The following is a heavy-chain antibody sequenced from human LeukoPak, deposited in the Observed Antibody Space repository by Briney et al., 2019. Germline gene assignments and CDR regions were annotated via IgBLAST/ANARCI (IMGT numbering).Heavy chain of an antibody. CDR3: ARGIVGSRDFYFRYYFDY. J-gene: IGHJ4*02. CDR1: GGSISSYY. CDR2: IYTSGST. Sequence: SETLSLTCTVSGGSISSYYWSWIRQPAGKGLEWIGRIYTSGSTNYNPSLKSRVTMSVDTSKNEFSLNLTSVTAADTAVYFCARGIVGSRDFYFRYYFDYWGQGTLVTVSS. D-gene: IGHD3/OR15-3a*01. V-gene: IGHV4-4*07.